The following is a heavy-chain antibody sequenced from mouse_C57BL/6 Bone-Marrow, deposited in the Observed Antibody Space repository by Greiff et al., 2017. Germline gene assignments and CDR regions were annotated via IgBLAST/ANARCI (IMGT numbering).Heavy chain of an antibody. Sequence: QVQLQQPGAELVKPGASVKVSCKASGYTFTSYWLHWVKQRPGQGLEWIGRLHPSDSDTNYNQKFKGKATLTVDKSSSTAYMQISSLRSEDAAVYYCAIWVPGYWGQGTTRTVGS. J-gene: IGHJ2*01. CDR2: LHPSDSDT. CDR1: GYTFTSYW. D-gene: IGHD2-14*01. V-gene: IGHV1-74*01. CDR3: AIWVPGY.